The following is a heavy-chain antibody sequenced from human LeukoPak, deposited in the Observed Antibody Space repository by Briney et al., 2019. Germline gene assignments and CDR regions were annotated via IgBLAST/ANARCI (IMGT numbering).Heavy chain of an antibody. CDR1: GYTFTGYY. D-gene: IGHD3-10*01. CDR2: INPNSGGT. V-gene: IGHV1-2*02. J-gene: IGHJ3*02. Sequence: ASVKVSCKASGYTFTGYYMHWVRQAPGQGREWMGWINPNSGGTNYAQQFQGRVTMTRDTSTSTAYMELSRLRSDDTAVYYCARDLVLLYAGALDAFDIWGQGTVVTVSS. CDR3: ARDLVLLYAGALDAFDI.